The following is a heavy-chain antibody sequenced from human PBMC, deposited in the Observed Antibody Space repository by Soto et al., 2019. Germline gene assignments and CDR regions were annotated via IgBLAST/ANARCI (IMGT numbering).Heavy chain of an antibody. V-gene: IGHV3-48*04. Sequence: GGSLRLSCAASGFTFSSYAMSWVRQAPGKGLEWVSYISSSGSTIYYADSVKGRFTISSDNAKNSLYLQMNSLRAEDTAVYYCARVPRIAAAGTSPDYYYMDVWGKGTTVTSP. CDR1: GFTFSSYA. J-gene: IGHJ6*03. CDR2: ISSSGSTI. CDR3: ARVPRIAAAGTSPDYYYMDV. D-gene: IGHD6-13*01.